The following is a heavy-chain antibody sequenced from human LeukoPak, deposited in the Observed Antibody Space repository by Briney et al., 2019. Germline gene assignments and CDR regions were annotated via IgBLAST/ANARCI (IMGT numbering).Heavy chain of an antibody. J-gene: IGHJ4*02. V-gene: IGHV3-23*01. Sequence: GGSLRLSCAASGFTFTSNAMSWVRQAPGKGLEWVSGISGSGGITYYADSVKGRFTMPRDNSKNTLYLQMNSLTAEDTAVYYCAKGGQTDRFDYWGQGTLVRVS. D-gene: IGHD5-12*01. CDR1: GFTFTSNA. CDR2: ISGSGGIT. CDR3: AKGGQTDRFDY.